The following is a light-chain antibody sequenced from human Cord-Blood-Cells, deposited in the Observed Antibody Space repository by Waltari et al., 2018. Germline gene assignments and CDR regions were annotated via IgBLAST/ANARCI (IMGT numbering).Light chain of an antibody. J-gene: IGLJ3*02. CDR2: DVS. V-gene: IGLV2-14*03. CDR3: SSYTSSSTWV. Sequence: QSALPQPASVSGSPGHSITITCTGTSSDVGGYNYVSWYQQHPGKAPKLLIYDVSNRPSGVSNRFSGSKSGNTASLTISGLQAEDEADYYCSSYTSSSTWVFGGGTKLTVL. CDR1: SSDVGGYNY.